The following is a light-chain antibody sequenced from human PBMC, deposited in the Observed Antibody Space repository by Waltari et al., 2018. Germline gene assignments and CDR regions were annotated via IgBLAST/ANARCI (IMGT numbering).Light chain of an antibody. CDR2: GNS. CDR1: SSNMGAGYD. Sequence: QSALTQPPSVTGAPGQRVTISCTGSSSNMGAGYDVNWYQPLPGTAPKVLIYGNSDRPSGVSDRFSASKSGTSASLAIIGLQAEDEGNYYCQSFESNLGVLFGGGTKLTVL. V-gene: IGLV1-40*01. J-gene: IGLJ2*01. CDR3: QSFESNLGVL.